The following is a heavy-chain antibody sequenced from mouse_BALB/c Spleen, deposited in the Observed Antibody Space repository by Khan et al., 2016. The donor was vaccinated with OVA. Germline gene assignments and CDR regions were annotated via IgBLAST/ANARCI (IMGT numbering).Heavy chain of an antibody. Sequence: QIQLVQSGPELKKPGETVKISCKASGYTFTNYGMNWVKQAPGKGLKWMGWINTNTGEPTYAEEFKGRFAFSLETSASTAYLQINNLKNEDTATYFCAKESTSLFAYWGQGTTLTVSS. J-gene: IGHJ2*01. V-gene: IGHV9-3*02. CDR3: AKESTSLFAY. CDR1: GYTFTNYG. CDR2: INTNTGEP.